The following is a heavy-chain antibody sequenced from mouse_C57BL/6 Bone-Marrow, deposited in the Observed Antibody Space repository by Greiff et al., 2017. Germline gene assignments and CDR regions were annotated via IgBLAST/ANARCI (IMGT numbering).Heavy chain of an antibody. V-gene: IGHV1-55*01. J-gene: IGHJ4*01. Sequence: VQLQQPGAELVKPGASVKMSCKASGYTFTSYWITWVKQRPGQGLEWIGDIYPGSGSTNYNEKFKSKATLTVDTSSSTAYMQLSSLTSEDSAVYYCAKYGDDEEGYAMDYWGQGTSVTVSS. D-gene: IGHD2-2*01. CDR3: AKYGDDEEGYAMDY. CDR2: IYPGSGST. CDR1: GYTFTSYW.